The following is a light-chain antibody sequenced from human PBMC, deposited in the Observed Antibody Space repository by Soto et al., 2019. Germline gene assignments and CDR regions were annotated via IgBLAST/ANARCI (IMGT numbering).Light chain of an antibody. CDR1: QSVSSN. V-gene: IGKV3-20*01. CDR2: GAS. Sequence: IVLTQSPDTLSWSPGERGTLSCRASQSVSSNLAWYQQKPGQAPRLLIYGASTTATAITDRFSGSGSGTDFTLTIRRLEPEAFAVYYCQQYGRSGTFGQGTKVDIK. CDR3: QQYGRSGT. J-gene: IGKJ1*01.